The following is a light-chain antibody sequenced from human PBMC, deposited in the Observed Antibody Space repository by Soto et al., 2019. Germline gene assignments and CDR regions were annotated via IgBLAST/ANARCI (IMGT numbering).Light chain of an antibody. V-gene: IGKV3-15*01. CDR2: GAS. J-gene: IGKJ4*01. Sequence: ETVMTQSPATLSVSLGERATLSCRASHSVNTNLAWYQQKPGQAPRLLIYGASIRATGVPARFSGSGSWTDVTLSISSLQPEDFAVYFCHQYKNWPPVTFGGGTKVEIK. CDR1: HSVNTN. CDR3: HQYKNWPPVT.